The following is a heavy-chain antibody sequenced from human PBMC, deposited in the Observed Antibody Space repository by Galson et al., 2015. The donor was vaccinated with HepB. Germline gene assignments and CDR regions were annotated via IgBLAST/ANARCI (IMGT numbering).Heavy chain of an antibody. V-gene: IGHV3-73*01. CDR2: IRSKANSYAT. Sequence: SVRLSCAASGFTFSGSAMHWVRQASGKGLEWVGRIRSKANSYATAYAASVKGRFTISRDDSKNTAYLQMNSLKTEDTAVYYCTRKSQSGSGGYLDYWGRGTLVTVSS. J-gene: IGHJ4*02. CDR1: GFTFSGSA. CDR3: TRKSQSGSGGYLDY. D-gene: IGHD2-15*01.